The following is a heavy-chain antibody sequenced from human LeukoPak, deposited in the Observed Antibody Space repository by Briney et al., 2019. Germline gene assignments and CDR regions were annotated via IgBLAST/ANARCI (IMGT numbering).Heavy chain of an antibody. J-gene: IGHJ6*03. V-gene: IGHV3-43*01. Sequence: GGSLRLSCAASGFTFDDYTMHWVRQAPGKGLEWVSLISWDGGSTYYADSVKGRFTISRDNSKNSLYLQMNSLRTEDTALYYCAKGYCSGGSCYSDYYYMDVWGKGTTVTISS. CDR1: GFTFDDYT. CDR2: ISWDGGST. CDR3: AKGYCSGGSCYSDYYYMDV. D-gene: IGHD2-15*01.